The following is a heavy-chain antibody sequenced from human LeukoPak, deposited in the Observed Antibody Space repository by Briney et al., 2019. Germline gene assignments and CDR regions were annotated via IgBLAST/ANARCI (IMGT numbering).Heavy chain of an antibody. V-gene: IGHV3-74*01. J-gene: IGHJ4*02. D-gene: IGHD2-2*01. CDR2: INGDGSWT. CDR1: GNYW. CDR3: VSFYETY. Sequence: GGSLRLSCAASGNYWMHWVRQAPGKGLVWVSHINGDGSWTTYADSVKGRFTISKDNAKDTVYLQMNNLRAEDTAVYYCVSFYETYWGRGTLVTVSS.